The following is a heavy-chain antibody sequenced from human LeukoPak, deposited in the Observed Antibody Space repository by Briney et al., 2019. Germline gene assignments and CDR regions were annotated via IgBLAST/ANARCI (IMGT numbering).Heavy chain of an antibody. CDR3: TRHVQDTAMDPRLDYFDY. CDR1: GFTFSGSA. J-gene: IGHJ4*02. V-gene: IGHV3-73*01. CDR2: IRSKANSYAT. Sequence: PGGSLRLSCAASGFTFSGSAMHWVRQASGKGLEWVGRIRSKANSYATAYAASVKGRFTISRDDSKNTAYLQMNSLKTEDTAVYYCTRHVQDTAMDPRLDYFDYWGQGTLVTVSS. D-gene: IGHD5-18*01.